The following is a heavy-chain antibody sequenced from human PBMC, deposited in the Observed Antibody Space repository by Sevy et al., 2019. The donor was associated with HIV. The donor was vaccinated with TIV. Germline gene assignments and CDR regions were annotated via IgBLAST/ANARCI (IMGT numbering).Heavy chain of an antibody. V-gene: IGHV3-23*01. J-gene: IGHJ4*02. CDR1: GFTFISYA. D-gene: IGHD4-17*01. CDR2: ISGSGGST. CDR3: AKVMGEGDYVPYDFDY. Sequence: GGSLRLSCAASGFTFISYAMSWVRQAPGKGLEWVSAISGSGGSTYYADSVKGRFTISRDNSKNTLYLQMNSLRAEDTAVYYCAKVMGEGDYVPYDFDYWGQGTLVTVSS.